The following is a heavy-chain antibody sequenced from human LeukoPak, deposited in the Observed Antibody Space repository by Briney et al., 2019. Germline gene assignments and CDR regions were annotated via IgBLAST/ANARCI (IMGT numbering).Heavy chain of an antibody. J-gene: IGHJ4*02. D-gene: IGHD4-17*01. Sequence: PGGSLRLSCAASGFTFSNSGMHWVRQAPGKGLEWVAVISYDGSNKDYADSVKGRFTLSRDNSKNTLYLQMNSLRAEDTAVYYCAKDSTTVTGYFDYWGQGTLVTVSS. CDR3: AKDSTTVTGYFDY. CDR1: GFTFSNSG. V-gene: IGHV3-30*18. CDR2: ISYDGSNK.